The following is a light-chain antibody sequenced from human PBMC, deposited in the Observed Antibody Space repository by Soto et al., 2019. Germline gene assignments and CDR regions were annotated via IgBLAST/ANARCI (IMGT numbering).Light chain of an antibody. CDR3: SSYTSRTTYV. J-gene: IGLJ1*01. CDR1: SSDVGGYNY. Sequence: QSVLTQPASVCGSPGQSITISCTGTSSDVGGYNYVSWYQQHPGKAPKLIIYDVSNWPSGVSNRFSGSKSGNTASLTISGLQAEDEGDYSCSSYTSRTTYVFRTGTKVTVL. V-gene: IGLV2-14*01. CDR2: DVS.